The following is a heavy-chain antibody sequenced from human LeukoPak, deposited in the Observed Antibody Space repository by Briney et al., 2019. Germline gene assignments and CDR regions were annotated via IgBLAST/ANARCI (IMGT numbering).Heavy chain of an antibody. CDR1: GFTFSKYW. Sequence: PGGSLRLSCAASGFTFSKYWMLWVRQAPGKGLESVSRINTDGTVTTYADSVKGRFIVSRDNADNTMFLQMNSVRDEDTAVYYCATEQWLAPPPDSWGQGTPVTVSS. CDR3: ATEQWLAPPPDS. CDR2: INTDGTVT. D-gene: IGHD6-19*01. J-gene: IGHJ4*02. V-gene: IGHV3-74*01.